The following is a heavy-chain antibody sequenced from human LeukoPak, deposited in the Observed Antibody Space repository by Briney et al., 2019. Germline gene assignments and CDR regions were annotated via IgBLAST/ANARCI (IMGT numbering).Heavy chain of an antibody. J-gene: IGHJ5*02. Sequence: ASVKVSCKTSGYMFTTYYPHWVRQAPGQGLEWMGWINPNSGGTNYAQMFQGRVTMTWDTSISTAYMELSRLRSDDTAVYYCARVYSSSWYVDWFDPWGQGTLVTVSS. CDR3: ARVYSSSWYVDWFDP. V-gene: IGHV1-2*02. CDR1: GYMFTTYY. D-gene: IGHD6-13*01. CDR2: INPNSGGT.